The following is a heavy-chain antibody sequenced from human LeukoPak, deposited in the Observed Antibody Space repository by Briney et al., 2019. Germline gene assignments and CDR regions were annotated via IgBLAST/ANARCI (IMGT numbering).Heavy chain of an antibody. Sequence: GGSLSLSCAASGFTFRSYAMSWVRQAPGKGLEWVSAISGSGGSTYYADSVKGRFTISRDNSKNTLYLQMNSLRAEDTAVYYCAKDDTVTLFDYWGQGTLVTVSS. CDR2: ISGSGGST. J-gene: IGHJ4*02. CDR3: AKDDTVTLFDY. V-gene: IGHV3-23*01. D-gene: IGHD4-17*01. CDR1: GFTFRSYA.